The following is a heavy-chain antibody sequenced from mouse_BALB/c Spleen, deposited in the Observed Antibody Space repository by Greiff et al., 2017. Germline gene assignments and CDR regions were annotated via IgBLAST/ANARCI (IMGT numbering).Heavy chain of an antibody. J-gene: IGHJ4*01. CDR3: ARKEDSSGFYYYAMDY. V-gene: IGHV1-77*01. Sequence: VQLQQSGAELARPGASVKLSCKASGYTFTDYYINWVKQRTGQGLEWIGEIYPGSGNTYYNEKFKGKATLTADKSSSTAYMQLSSLTSEDSAVYFCARKEDSSGFYYYAMDYWGQRTSVTVSS. D-gene: IGHD3-2*01. CDR2: IYPGSGNT. CDR1: GYTFTDYY.